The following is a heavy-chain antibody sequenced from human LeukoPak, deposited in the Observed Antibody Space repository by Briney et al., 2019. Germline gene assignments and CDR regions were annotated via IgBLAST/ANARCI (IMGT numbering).Heavy chain of an antibody. Sequence: GGSLRLSCAASGFTFSRNAMHWVRQTPGKGLEWVAVISYDGSTTYYSDSVKGRFTISRDNSKSTLYLQMNSLRAEDTAVYYCARGWRPRLSAFDVWGQGAMVTVSS. CDR2: ISYDGSTT. V-gene: IGHV3-30*04. CDR3: ARGWRPRLSAFDV. CDR1: GFTFSRNA. D-gene: IGHD3-3*01. J-gene: IGHJ3*01.